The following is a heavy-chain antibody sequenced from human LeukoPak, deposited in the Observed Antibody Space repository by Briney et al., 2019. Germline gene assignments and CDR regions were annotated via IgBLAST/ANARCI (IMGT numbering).Heavy chain of an antibody. V-gene: IGHV3-53*05. CDR3: AKAKEEDGGAFDI. J-gene: IGHJ3*02. CDR2: ISSGGST. Sequence: GGSLRLSCAASGFTVSSDYMGWVRQAPEKGLEWVSLISSGGSTYYADSLKGRFTISRDNSKNSLYLQMNSLRAEDTALYYCAKAKEEDGGAFDIWGQGTMVTVSS. D-gene: IGHD3-10*01. CDR1: GFTVSSDY.